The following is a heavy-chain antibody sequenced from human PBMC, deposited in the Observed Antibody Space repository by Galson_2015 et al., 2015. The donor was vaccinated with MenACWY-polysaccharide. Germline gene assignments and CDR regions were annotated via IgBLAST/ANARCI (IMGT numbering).Heavy chain of an antibody. J-gene: IGHJ6*02. CDR2: ISYDGSNK. CDR1: GFTFSSYA. Sequence: SLRLSCAASGFTFSSYAIHWVRQAPGKGLEWVAVISYDGSNKYYADSVKGRSTISRDNSKNTLYLQMNGLRVEDTAVYYCARSYCSRTSCDGMDVWGQGTTVTVSS. V-gene: IGHV3-30-3*01. CDR3: ARSYCSRTSCDGMDV. D-gene: IGHD2-2*01.